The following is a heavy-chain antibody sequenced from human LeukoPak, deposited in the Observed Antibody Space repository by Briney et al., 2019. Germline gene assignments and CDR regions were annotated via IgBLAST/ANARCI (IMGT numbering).Heavy chain of an antibody. J-gene: IGHJ2*01. V-gene: IGHV4-59*01. CDR2: IYYSGST. Sequence: KPSETLSLTCTVSGGSISSYYWSWIRQPPGKGLEWIGYIYYSGSTNYNPSLKSRVTISVDTSKNQFSLKLSSVTAADTAVYYCARLFYDSSGYYYQNYWYFDLWGRGTLVTVSS. D-gene: IGHD3-22*01. CDR1: GGSISSYY. CDR3: ARLFYDSSGYYYQNYWYFDL.